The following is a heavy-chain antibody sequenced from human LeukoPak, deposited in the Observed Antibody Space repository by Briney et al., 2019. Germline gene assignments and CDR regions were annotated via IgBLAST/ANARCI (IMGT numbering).Heavy chain of an antibody. CDR1: GLFFSTNW. D-gene: IGHD3-10*01. CDR2: IKQDGSEK. V-gene: IGHV3-7*01. CDR3: ARHPFYGSGRDYYYYYYMDV. Sequence: HPGGSLRLSCAASGLFFSTNWMSWVRQAPGKGLEWVANIKQDGSEKYYVDSVKGRFTISRDNAKNSLYLQMNSLRAEDTAVYYCARHPFYGSGRDYYYYYYMDVWGKGTTVTISS. J-gene: IGHJ6*03.